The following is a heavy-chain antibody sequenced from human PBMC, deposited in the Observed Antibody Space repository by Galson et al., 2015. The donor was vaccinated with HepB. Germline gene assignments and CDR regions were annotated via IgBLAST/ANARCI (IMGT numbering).Heavy chain of an antibody. V-gene: IGHV3-48*02. CDR1: GFTFSSYS. D-gene: IGHD5-18*01. J-gene: IGHJ4*02. CDR3: ARWEYADTAMVD. Sequence: SLRLSCAASGFTFSSYSMNWVRQAPGKGLEWVSYISSSSTIYYADSVKGRFTISRDSAKNSLYLQINSLRDEDTAVYYCARWEYADTAMVDWGQGTLVTVSS. CDR2: ISSSSTI.